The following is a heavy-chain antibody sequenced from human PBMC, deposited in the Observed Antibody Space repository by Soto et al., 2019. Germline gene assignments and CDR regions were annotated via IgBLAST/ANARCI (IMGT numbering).Heavy chain of an antibody. V-gene: IGHV4-59*08. J-gene: IGHJ4*02. CDR2: VHDSWGS. Sequence: SETLSLTCTVSGGSISSYYWSWIRQPPGKGLEWIGYVHDSWGSHYNPSLKSRVTISLETSNSQFSLRLTSVTAADTAVYYCARGDYYDSSGLDYWGQGTLVTVSS. CDR3: ARGDYYDSSGLDY. CDR1: GGSISSYY. D-gene: IGHD3-22*01.